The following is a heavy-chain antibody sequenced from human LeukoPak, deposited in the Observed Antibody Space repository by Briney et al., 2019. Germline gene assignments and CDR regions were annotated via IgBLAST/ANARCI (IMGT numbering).Heavy chain of an antibody. CDR2: IIPIFGTA. Sequence: ASVKVSCKASGATFSSYAISWVRQAPGQGLEWMGGIIPIFGTANYAQKFQGRVTITADESTSTAYMELSSLRSEDTAVYYCARGSERDSYYYYGMDVWGQGTTVTVSS. V-gene: IGHV1-69*13. J-gene: IGHJ6*02. D-gene: IGHD3-22*01. CDR3: ARGSERDSYYYYGMDV. CDR1: GATFSSYA.